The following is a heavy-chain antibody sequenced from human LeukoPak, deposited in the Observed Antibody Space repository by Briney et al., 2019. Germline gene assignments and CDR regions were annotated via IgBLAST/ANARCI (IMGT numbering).Heavy chain of an antibody. D-gene: IGHD3-9*01. V-gene: IGHV3-7*01. CDR1: GFTFSSYW. J-gene: IGHJ4*02. CDR3: VRDLSYFDY. CDR2: IKPDGSEK. Sequence: GGFLRLSCAVSGFTFSSYWTSWVRQAPGKGLEWVANIKPDGSEKYNVDSVKGRFTISRDNTENSLYLQMNSLRAEDTAVYYCVRDLSYFDYWGQGTLVIVFS.